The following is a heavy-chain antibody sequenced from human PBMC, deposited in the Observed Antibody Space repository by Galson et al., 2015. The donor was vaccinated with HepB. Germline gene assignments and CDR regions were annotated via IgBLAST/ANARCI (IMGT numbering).Heavy chain of an antibody. CDR1: GFTFSTYA. V-gene: IGHV3-23*01. CDR3: AGRNYYDSSGYLPGGMDV. CDR2: ISSSGGMK. J-gene: IGHJ6*02. Sequence: SLRLSCAASGFTFSTYAMSWVRQAPGKGPEWVSGISSSGGMKYYADSVKGRFTISRDNSKDTLYLQMNSLRAEDTAVYYCAGRNYYDSSGYLPGGMDVWGQGTTVTVSS. D-gene: IGHD3-22*01.